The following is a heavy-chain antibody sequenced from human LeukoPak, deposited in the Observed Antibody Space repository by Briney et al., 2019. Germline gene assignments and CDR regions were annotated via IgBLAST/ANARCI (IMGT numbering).Heavy chain of an antibody. Sequence: RGSLRLSCAASGFTFSSDEMNWVRQAPGKGLEWVSYISSSGRTIYYADSVKGRFTVSRDNAKNSLYLQMNSLRAEDTAVYYCARGLLLDWGQGTLVTVSS. D-gene: IGHD2/OR15-2a*01. CDR2: ISSSGRTI. CDR1: GFTFSSDE. J-gene: IGHJ4*02. V-gene: IGHV3-48*03. CDR3: ARGLLLD.